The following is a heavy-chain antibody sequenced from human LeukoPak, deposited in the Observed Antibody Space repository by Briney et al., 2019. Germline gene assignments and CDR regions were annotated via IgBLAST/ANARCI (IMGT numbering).Heavy chain of an antibody. CDR3: ATYIWALAGRGPFDY. J-gene: IGHJ4*02. CDR2: IKSKTDGGTT. Sequence: AGGSLRLSCAASGFTFSNAWMSWVRQAPGKGLEWVGRIKSKTDGGTTDYAAPVKGRFTISRDDSKNTLYLQMNSLRPEDTAVYYCATYIWALAGRGPFDYWGQGTLVTVSS. CDR1: GFTFSNAW. V-gene: IGHV3-15*01. D-gene: IGHD6-19*01.